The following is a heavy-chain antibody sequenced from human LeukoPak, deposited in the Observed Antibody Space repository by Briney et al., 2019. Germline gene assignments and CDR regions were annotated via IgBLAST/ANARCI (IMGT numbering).Heavy chain of an antibody. CDR2: INPNSGGT. Sequence: ASVKVSCKASGYTFTGYYMHWVRQAPGQGLEWMGWINPNSGGTNYAQKFQGRVTMTRDTSISTAYMELSRLRSDDTAVCYCASGSSAALHDYYGSGSYYNLGYWGQGTLVTVSS. CDR3: ASGSSAALHDYYGSGSYYNLGY. D-gene: IGHD3-10*01. J-gene: IGHJ4*02. CDR1: GYTFTGYY. V-gene: IGHV1-2*02.